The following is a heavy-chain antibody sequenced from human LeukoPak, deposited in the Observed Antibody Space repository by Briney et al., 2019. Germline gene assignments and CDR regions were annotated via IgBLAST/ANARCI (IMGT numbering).Heavy chain of an antibody. V-gene: IGHV3-30-3*01. Sequence: GGSLRLSCATSGFTFSRYAMHWVRQAPGKGLEWVALISYDANIGSNKYYADSVKGRFTISRDNSKNTLYLQMNSLRAEDTAVYYCAKDVSGWSGGNWFDPWGQGTLVTVSS. J-gene: IGHJ5*02. CDR1: GFTFSRYA. CDR3: AKDVSGWSGGNWFDP. D-gene: IGHD3-10*01. CDR2: ISYDANIGSNK.